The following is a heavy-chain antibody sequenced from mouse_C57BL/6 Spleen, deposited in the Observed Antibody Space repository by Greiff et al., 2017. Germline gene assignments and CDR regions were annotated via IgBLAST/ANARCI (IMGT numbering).Heavy chain of an antibody. V-gene: IGHV3-6*01. D-gene: IGHD1-1*01. CDR3: AREGYYYGSSLEFAY. CDR1: GYSITSGYY. J-gene: IGHJ3*01. CDR2: ISYDGSN. Sequence: EVKLQESGPGLVKPSQSLSLTCSVPGYSITSGYYWNWIRQFPGNKLEWMGYISYDGSNNYNPSLKNRISITRDTSKNQFFLKLNSVTTEDTATYYCAREGYYYGSSLEFAYWGQGTLVTVSA.